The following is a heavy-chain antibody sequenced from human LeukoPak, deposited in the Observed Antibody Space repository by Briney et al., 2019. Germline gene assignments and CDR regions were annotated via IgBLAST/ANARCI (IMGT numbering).Heavy chain of an antibody. J-gene: IGHJ4*02. D-gene: IGHD5-18*01. CDR3: ARSLDTVMARALGFDY. Sequence: GGSLRLSCAASGFTFSSYAMGWVRQAPGKGLEWVSAISGSGGSTYYADSVKGRFTISRDNSKNTLYLQMNSLRAEDTAVYYCARSLDTVMARALGFDYWGQGTLVTVSS. CDR2: ISGSGGST. V-gene: IGHV3-23*01. CDR1: GFTFSSYA.